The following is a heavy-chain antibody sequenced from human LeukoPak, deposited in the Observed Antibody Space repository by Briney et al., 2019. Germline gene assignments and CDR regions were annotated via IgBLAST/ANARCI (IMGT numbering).Heavy chain of an antibody. V-gene: IGHV4-59*01. D-gene: IGHD3-10*01. CDR1: GGSISTYF. CDR2: IYYSGST. Sequence: SETLSLTCTVSGGSISTYFWSWIRQPPGKGLEWIGYIYYSGSTNYNPSLKSRVTISLDTSKNQFSLKLSSVTAADTAVYYCARDRMVRGVNDAFDIWGQGTMVTVSS. J-gene: IGHJ3*02. CDR3: ARDRMVRGVNDAFDI.